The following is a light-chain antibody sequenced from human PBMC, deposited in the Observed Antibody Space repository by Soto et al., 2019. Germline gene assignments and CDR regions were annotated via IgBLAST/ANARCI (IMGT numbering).Light chain of an antibody. V-gene: IGKV2-28*01. CDR3: MQGLQTPWT. CDR1: QSLLHSNGYNY. Sequence: DIVMTQSPLSLPVTPGEPASISCRSSQSLLHSNGYNYLDWYLQKPGQSPQLLIYLGSNRASGVPDRVSGSGSGTDFTLKISRGEAEDVGVYYCMQGLQTPWTFGQGTKVEIK. J-gene: IGKJ1*01. CDR2: LGS.